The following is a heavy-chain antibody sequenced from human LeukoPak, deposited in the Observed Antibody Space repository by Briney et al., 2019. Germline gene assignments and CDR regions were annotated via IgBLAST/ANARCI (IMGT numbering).Heavy chain of an antibody. V-gene: IGHV3-30-3*01. CDR1: GFTFSSYA. Sequence: GRSLRLSCAASGFTFSSYAMHWVRQAPGKGLEWVAVISYDGSNKYYADSAKGRFTISRDNSKNTLYLQMNSLRAEDTAVYYCARDRVGATYLFDYWGQGTLVTVSS. CDR2: ISYDGSNK. J-gene: IGHJ4*02. CDR3: ARDRVGATYLFDY. D-gene: IGHD1-26*01.